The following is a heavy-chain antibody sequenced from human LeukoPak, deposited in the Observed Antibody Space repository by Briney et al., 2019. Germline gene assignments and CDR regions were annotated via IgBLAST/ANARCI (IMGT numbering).Heavy chain of an antibody. CDR3: ARADRITMVRGVILFDY. J-gene: IGHJ4*02. D-gene: IGHD3-10*01. V-gene: IGHV4-59*01. Sequence: SETLSLTCTVSGGPISSYYWSWIRQPPGKGLEWIGYIYYSGSTNYNPSLKSRVTISVDTSKNQFSLKLSSVTAADTAVYYCARADRITMVRGVILFDYWGQGTLVTVSS. CDR2: IYYSGST. CDR1: GGPISSYY.